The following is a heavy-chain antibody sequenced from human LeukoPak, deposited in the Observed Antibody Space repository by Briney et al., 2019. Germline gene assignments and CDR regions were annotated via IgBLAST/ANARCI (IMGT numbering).Heavy chain of an antibody. Sequence: PGGSLRLSCAASGFTFSSYSMNWVRQAPGKGLEWVSSISSSSSYIYYADSVKGRFTISRDNAKNSLYLQMNGLRAEDTAVYYCARSGSLEFFPPWGQGTLVTVSS. V-gene: IGHV3-21*01. CDR2: ISSSSSYI. CDR3: ARSGSLEFFPP. CDR1: GFTFSSYS. J-gene: IGHJ1*01.